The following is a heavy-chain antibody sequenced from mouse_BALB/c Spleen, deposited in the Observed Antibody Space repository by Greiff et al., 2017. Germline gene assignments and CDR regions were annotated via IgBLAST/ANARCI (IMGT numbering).Heavy chain of an antibody. CDR3: AREGNYYAMDY. CDR1: GYTFTSYW. Sequence: VKLVESGAELAKPGASVKMSCKASGYTFTSYWMHWVKQRPGQGLEWIGYINPSTGYTEYNQKFKDKATLTADKSSSTAYMQLSSLTSEDSAVYYCAREGNYYAMDYWGQGTSVTVSS. V-gene: IGHV1-7*01. CDR2: INPSTGYT. D-gene: IGHD2-1*01. J-gene: IGHJ4*01.